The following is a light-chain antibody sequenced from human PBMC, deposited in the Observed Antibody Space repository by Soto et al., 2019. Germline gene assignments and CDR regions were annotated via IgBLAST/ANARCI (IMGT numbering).Light chain of an antibody. Sequence: QSALTQPASVSGSPGQSITISCTGTSSDVGGYNYVSWYQRHPGKAPKLMIYDVSNRPSGVSNRFSGSKSGNTASLTISGVQAEDEASYYCSSYTTRATVVFGGGTKLTVL. J-gene: IGLJ3*02. CDR3: SSYTTRATVV. CDR1: SSDVGGYNY. CDR2: DVS. V-gene: IGLV2-14*03.